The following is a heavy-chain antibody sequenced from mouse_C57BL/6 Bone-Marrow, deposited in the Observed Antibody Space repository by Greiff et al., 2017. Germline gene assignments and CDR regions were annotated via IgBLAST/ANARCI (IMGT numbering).Heavy chain of an antibody. CDR1: GYTFTSYG. Sequence: VMLVESGTELARPGASVKLSCKASGYTFTSYGISWVKQRTGQGLEWIGEIYPRSGNTYYNEKFKGKATLTADKSSSTAYMELRSLTSEDSAVYFCAREGYYGNYAMDYWGQGTSVTVSS. D-gene: IGHD1-1*01. CDR3: AREGYYGNYAMDY. J-gene: IGHJ4*01. V-gene: IGHV1-81*01. CDR2: IYPRSGNT.